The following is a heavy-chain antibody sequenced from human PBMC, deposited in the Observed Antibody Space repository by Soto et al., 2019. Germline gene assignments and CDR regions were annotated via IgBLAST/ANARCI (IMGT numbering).Heavy chain of an antibody. V-gene: IGHV3-74*01. J-gene: IGHJ4*02. CDR2: INSDGSSA. CDR3: ARSFHYYDSSYPLVDY. D-gene: IGHD3-22*01. Sequence: EVQLVESGGGLVQPGGSLRLSCAASGFTFSSYWMHWVRQAPGKGLVWVSRINSDGSSASYADSVKGRFTISRDNAKNTLYLQMNSLRAEDTAVYYCARSFHYYDSSYPLVDYWGQGTLVTVSS. CDR1: GFTFSSYW.